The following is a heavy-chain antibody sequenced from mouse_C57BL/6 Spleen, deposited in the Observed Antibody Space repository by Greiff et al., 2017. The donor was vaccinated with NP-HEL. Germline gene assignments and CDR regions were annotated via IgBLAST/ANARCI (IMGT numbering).Heavy chain of an antibody. J-gene: IGHJ3*01. Sequence: QVQLKESGPELVKPGASVKLSCKASGYTFTSYDINWVKQRPGQGLEWIGWIYPRDGSTKYNEKFKGKATLTVATSSSTAYMELHRLTSEDSAVYFCAKDYGYDLFAYWGQGTLVTVAA. V-gene: IGHV1-85*01. CDR3: AKDYGYDLFAY. D-gene: IGHD2-2*01. CDR2: IYPRDGST. CDR1: GYTFTSYD.